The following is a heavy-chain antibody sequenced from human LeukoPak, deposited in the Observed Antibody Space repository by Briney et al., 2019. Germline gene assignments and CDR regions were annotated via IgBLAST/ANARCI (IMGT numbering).Heavy chain of an antibody. CDR1: GGSFSGYY. CDR2: INHSGST. J-gene: IGHJ4*02. V-gene: IGHV4-34*01. D-gene: IGHD5-12*01. CDR3: ARGPKYSGYDYGYFDY. Sequence: PSETLSLTXAVYGGSFSGYYWSWIRQPPGKGLEWIGEINHSGSTNYNPSLKSRVTISVDTSKNQFSLKLSSVTAADTAVYYCARGPKYSGYDYGYFDYWGQGTLVTVSS.